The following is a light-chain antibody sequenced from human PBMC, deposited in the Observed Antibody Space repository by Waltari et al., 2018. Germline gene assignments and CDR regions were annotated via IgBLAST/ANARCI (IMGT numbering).Light chain of an antibody. CDR1: QSISIS. CDR3: QQYNNWPWT. CDR2: DAS. V-gene: IGKV3-15*01. Sequence: IVMTQSPVTLSVSPGERATLSCRASQSISISLAWYQQKPGQAPRRLMYDASARAIGVPTSLSGSGSGTEFTLTIDSMQSEDSAVYYCQQYNNWPWTFGQGTKVEI. J-gene: IGKJ1*01.